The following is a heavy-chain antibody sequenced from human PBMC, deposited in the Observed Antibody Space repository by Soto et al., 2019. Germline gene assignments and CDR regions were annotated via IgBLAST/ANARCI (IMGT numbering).Heavy chain of an antibody. CDR2: INSDGSST. Sequence: PGGSLRLSCAASGFTFSSHWMHWVRQAPGKGLVWVSRINSDGSSTSYADSVKGRFTISRDNAKNTLYLQMNSLRAEDTAVYYCARDTSVTTMIGYNWFDPWGQGTMVTVS. CDR3: ARDTSVTTMIGYNWFDP. D-gene: IGHD3-10*02. V-gene: IGHV3-74*01. J-gene: IGHJ5*02. CDR1: GFTFSSHW.